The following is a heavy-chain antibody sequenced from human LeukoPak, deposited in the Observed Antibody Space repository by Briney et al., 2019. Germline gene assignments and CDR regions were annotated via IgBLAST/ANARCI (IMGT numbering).Heavy chain of an antibody. J-gene: IGHJ6*02. CDR2: IKQDGSEK. V-gene: IGHV3-7*01. CDR1: GFTFSSYW. CDR3: ARSYCSSTSCYYGMDV. D-gene: IGHD2-2*01. Sequence: HPGGSLRLSCAASGFTFSSYWMSWVRQAPGKGLEWVANIKQDGSEKYYVDSVKGRFTISRDNAKNSLYLQMNSLRAEDTAVYYCARSYCSSTSCYYGMDVWGQGTTATVSS.